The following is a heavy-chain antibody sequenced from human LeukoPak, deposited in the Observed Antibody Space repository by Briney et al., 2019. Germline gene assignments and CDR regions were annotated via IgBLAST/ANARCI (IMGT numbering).Heavy chain of an antibody. D-gene: IGHD4-17*01. CDR1: GFTFSTYW. Sequence: GGSLRLSCAASGFTFSTYWMTWVRQAPGKGLEWVAVISYDGSNKYYADSVKGRFTISRDNSKNTLYLQMNSLRAEDTAVYYCARESHDYGDYGGYFDYWGQGTLVTVSS. CDR3: ARESHDYGDYGGYFDY. J-gene: IGHJ4*02. V-gene: IGHV3-30-3*01. CDR2: ISYDGSNK.